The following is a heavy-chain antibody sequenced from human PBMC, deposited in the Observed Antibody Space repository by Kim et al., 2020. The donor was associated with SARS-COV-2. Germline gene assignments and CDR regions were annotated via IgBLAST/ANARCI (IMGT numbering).Heavy chain of an antibody. D-gene: IGHD6-13*01. V-gene: IGHV3-9*01. CDR3: AKDMNTGYSSYFHAFDI. J-gene: IGHJ3*02. Sequence: VKGRFTISRDNAKNSLYLQMNSLRAEDTALYYCAKDMNTGYSSYFHAFDIWGQGTMVTVSS.